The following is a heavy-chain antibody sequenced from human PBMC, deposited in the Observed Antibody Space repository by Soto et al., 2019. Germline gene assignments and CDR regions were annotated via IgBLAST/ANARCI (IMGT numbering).Heavy chain of an antibody. J-gene: IGHJ4*02. Sequence: EVQLLESGGGLVQPGGSLRLSCVASGFTFSSYVMSWVRQAPGKGLEWVSTISGSGGSTYYADSVKGRFTISRVNSKNTLYLQMNSLRAEDTAVYYCARRTSGWYLDYWGQGTLVTVSS. D-gene: IGHD6-19*01. CDR3: ARRTSGWYLDY. CDR1: GFTFSSYV. CDR2: ISGSGGST. V-gene: IGHV3-23*01.